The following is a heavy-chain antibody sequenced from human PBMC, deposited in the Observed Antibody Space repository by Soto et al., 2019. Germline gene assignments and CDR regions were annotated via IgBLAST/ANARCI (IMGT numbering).Heavy chain of an antibody. CDR3: ARRSVVGIDY. CDR2: IYHVST. D-gene: IGHD2-21*01. Sequence: QLQLQESGSGLVKTSQTLSLTCAVSGGSISSSGYSWSWSRQPPGKGLEWIGYIYHVSTYYNPSLKSRVTISVDRSKSQFSLKLSLVTAADTAVYYCARRSVVGIDYWGQGTLVTVSS. CDR1: GGSISSSGYS. J-gene: IGHJ4*02. V-gene: IGHV4-30-2*01.